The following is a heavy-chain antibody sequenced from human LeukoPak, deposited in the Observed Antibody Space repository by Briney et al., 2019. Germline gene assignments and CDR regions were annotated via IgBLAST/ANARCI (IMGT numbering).Heavy chain of an antibody. V-gene: IGHV3-48*04. CDR1: GFTFSDYT. CDR3: ARGGYSGSYQKVDY. J-gene: IGHJ4*02. Sequence: GGSLRLSCTVSGFTFSDYTMNWVRQAPGKGLEWLSYISSSGSTIYYGDSVKGRFTTSRDNAKNSLFLQMESLRAEDTAVYYCARGGYSGSYQKVDYWGQGTLVTVSS. CDR2: ISSSGSTI. D-gene: IGHD1-26*01.